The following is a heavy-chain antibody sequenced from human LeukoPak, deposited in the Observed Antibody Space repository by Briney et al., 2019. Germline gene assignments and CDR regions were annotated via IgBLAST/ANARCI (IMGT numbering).Heavy chain of an antibody. D-gene: IGHD2-2*01. CDR1: GGSISSSNW. CDR2: IYQSGST. J-gene: IGHJ4*02. CDR3: ARFVVVPAASAFDY. Sequence: SETLSLTCAVSGGSISSSNWWNWVRQPPGKGLEWIGEIYQSGSTNYNPSLKSRVTISLDKSKNQFSLNLSSVTAADTAVYYCARFVVVPAASAFDYWGQGTLVTVSS. V-gene: IGHV4-4*02.